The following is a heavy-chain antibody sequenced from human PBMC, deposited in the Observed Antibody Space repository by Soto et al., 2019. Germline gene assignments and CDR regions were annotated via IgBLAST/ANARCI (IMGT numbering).Heavy chain of an antibody. CDR3: ARRHYDILTGYYTPFDY. V-gene: IGHV5-51*01. CDR2: IYPGDSDT. CDR1: GYTFANYW. D-gene: IGHD3-9*01. Sequence: PGESLKISCEGSGYTFANYWIGWVRQMPGKGLEWMGIIYPGDSDTRYSPSFQGQVTISADKSISTAYLQWSSLKASDTAMYYCARRHYDILTGYYTPFDYWGQGTLVTVSS. J-gene: IGHJ4*02.